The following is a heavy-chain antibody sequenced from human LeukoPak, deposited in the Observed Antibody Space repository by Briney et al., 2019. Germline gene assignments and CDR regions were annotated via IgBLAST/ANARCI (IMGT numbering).Heavy chain of an antibody. Sequence: PSETLSLTCAVYGGSFSGYYWSWIRQPPGKGLEWIGEINHSGSTNYNPFLKSRVTISVDTSKNQFSLKLTSVTAADTAVYYRARGRIGYSGSWFHNWFDPWGQGTLVTVSS. V-gene: IGHV4-34*01. J-gene: IGHJ5*02. CDR3: ARGRIGYSGSWFHNWFDP. CDR2: INHSGST. CDR1: GGSFSGYY. D-gene: IGHD6-13*01.